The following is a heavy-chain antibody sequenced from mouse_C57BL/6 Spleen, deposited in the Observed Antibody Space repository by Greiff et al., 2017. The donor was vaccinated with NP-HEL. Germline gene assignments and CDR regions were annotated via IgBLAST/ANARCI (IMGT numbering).Heavy chain of an antibody. V-gene: IGHV7-3*01. CDR2: IRNKANGYTT. CDR1: GFTFTDYY. CDR3: ARYVIVSKYFDV. Sequence: EVMLVESGGGLVQPGGSLSLSCAASGFTFTDYYMSWVRQPPGKALEWLGFIRNKANGYTTEYSASVKGRFTISRDNSQSILYLQMNALRAEDSATYYCARYVIVSKYFDVWGTGTTVTVSS. J-gene: IGHJ1*03. D-gene: IGHD2-5*01.